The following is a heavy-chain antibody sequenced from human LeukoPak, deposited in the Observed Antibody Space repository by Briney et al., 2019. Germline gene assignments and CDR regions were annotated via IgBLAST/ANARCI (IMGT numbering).Heavy chain of an antibody. V-gene: IGHV3-30*02. CDR3: ARVHDYGDYALSWYFDL. J-gene: IGHJ2*01. Sequence: GGSLRLSCAASKFIFSDYGMHWVRQAPGKGLEWVAFIWYDGSDEYYADSVKGRLTISRDNSKNTLYLQMNSLTTEDTAVYYCARVHDYGDYALSWYFDLWGRGTLVTVSS. D-gene: IGHD4-17*01. CDR2: IWYDGSDE. CDR1: KFIFSDYG.